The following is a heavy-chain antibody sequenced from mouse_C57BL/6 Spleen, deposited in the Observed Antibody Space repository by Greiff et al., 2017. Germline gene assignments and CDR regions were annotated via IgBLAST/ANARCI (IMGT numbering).Heavy chain of an antibody. V-gene: IGHV1-69*01. CDR3: ARRYPSEYVDY. J-gene: IGHJ2*01. CDR1: GYTFTSYW. CDR2: IDPSDSYT. D-gene: IGHD2-14*01. Sequence: QVQLQQPGAELVMPGASVKLSCKASGYTFTSYWMHWVKQRPGQGLEWIGEIDPSDSYTNYNQKFKGKSTLTVDKSSSTAYMQLSSLTSEDSAVYYCARRYPSEYVDYWGQGTTLTVSS.